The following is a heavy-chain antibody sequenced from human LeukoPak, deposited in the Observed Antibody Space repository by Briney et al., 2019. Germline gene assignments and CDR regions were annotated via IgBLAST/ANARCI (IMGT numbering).Heavy chain of an antibody. CDR2: IYYSGST. V-gene: IGHV4-59*01. J-gene: IGHJ4*02. Sequence: SETLSLTCTVSGGSISSYYWSWIRQPPGQGLEWIGYIYYSGSTNYNPSLKSRVTISVDTSKNQFSLKLSSVTAADTAVYYCARVVCSGGSCYSDYWGQGAQVTVSS. D-gene: IGHD2-15*01. CDR3: ARVVCSGGSCYSDY. CDR1: GGSISSYY.